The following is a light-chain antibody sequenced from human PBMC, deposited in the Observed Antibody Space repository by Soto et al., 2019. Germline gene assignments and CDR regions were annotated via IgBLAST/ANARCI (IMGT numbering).Light chain of an antibody. CDR3: QQRSNLTTFT. CDR2: DAS. V-gene: IGKV3-11*01. J-gene: IGKJ4*02. CDR1: QSVSSY. Sequence: EIVMTQSPATLSLSPGERATLSCRASQSVSSYLAWYQQKPGQAPRLLIYDASNRATGIPARFSGSGSVTDFTLTISSLEPEDFAVYFCQQRSNLTTFTFGGGTKVEIK.